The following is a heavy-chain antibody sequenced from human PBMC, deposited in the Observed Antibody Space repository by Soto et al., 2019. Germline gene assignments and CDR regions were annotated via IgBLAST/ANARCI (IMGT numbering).Heavy chain of an antibody. CDR1: GGTFSDYG. CDR3: ARGWDHYDSSGLRTWFDP. CDR2: FIPIFGTA. J-gene: IGHJ5*02. D-gene: IGHD3-22*01. Sequence: QVQLVQSGAEVKKPGSSVKVSCKASGGTFSDYGINWVRQAPGQGLAWTGGFIPIFGTANYAQKFQGRVTITADESASTAYMELSSLRYEDTGVYYCARGWDHYDSSGLRTWFDPWGQGTLVSVSS. V-gene: IGHV1-69*01.